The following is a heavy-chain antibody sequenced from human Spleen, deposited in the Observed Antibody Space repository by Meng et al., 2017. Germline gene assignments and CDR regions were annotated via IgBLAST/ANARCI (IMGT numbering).Heavy chain of an antibody. CDR1: GFKLNKYA. CDR3: ARSPLYHSSGYYYGLYYYGMDV. V-gene: IGHV3-23*01. CDR2: VSDSGYGDTT. J-gene: IGHJ6*02. Sequence: GESLKISCAASGFKLNKYAMRWVRQAPGKGLEWVSGVSDSGYGDTTYYADSVKGRFTISRDNSKNTLYLQMNSLRPDDTAVYYCARSPLYHSSGYYYGLYYYGMDVWGHGTTVTVSS. D-gene: IGHD3-22*01.